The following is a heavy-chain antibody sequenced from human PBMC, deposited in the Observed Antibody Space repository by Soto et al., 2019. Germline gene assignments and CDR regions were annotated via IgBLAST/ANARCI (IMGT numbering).Heavy chain of an antibody. Sequence: GESLKISCKASGYTFTGYYMHWVRQAPGQGLEWMGWINPNSGGTNYAQKFQGRVTMTRDTSISTAYMELSRLRSDDTAVYYCARDRADSTSDLNWFDPWGQGTLVTVSS. D-gene: IGHD2-2*01. V-gene: IGHV1-2*02. CDR3: ARDRADSTSDLNWFDP. CDR2: INPNSGGT. CDR1: GYTFTGYY. J-gene: IGHJ5*02.